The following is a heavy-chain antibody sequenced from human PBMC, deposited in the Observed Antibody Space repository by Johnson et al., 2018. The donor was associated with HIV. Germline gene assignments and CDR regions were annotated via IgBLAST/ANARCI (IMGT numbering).Heavy chain of an antibody. J-gene: IGHJ3*01. CDR3: AKDDNLGVWYSDAFDV. D-gene: IGHD6-19*01. CDR1: GFTFSSYA. CDR2: ISYDGSNK. Sequence: QVQLVESGGGVVQPGRSLRLSCAASGFTFSSYAMHWVRQAPGKGLEWVAVISYDGSNKYYADSVKGRFTISRDNSKNTLYLQMKSLRPEDTSIYYCAKDDNLGVWYSDAFDVWGQGTVVTVSS. V-gene: IGHV3-30-3*01.